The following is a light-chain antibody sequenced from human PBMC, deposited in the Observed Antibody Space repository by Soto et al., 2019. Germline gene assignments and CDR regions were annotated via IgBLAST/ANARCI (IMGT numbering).Light chain of an antibody. J-gene: IGKJ5*01. CDR3: QQRSNWPPIT. Sequence: IVLTQSPATLSLSNGERATLSCRASQSVKTFLVWYQQRPGQAPRLLIYDASHRAAGIPARFSGSGFGTDFTLTISSLEPEDAAVYYCQQRSNWPPITFGQGTRLEIK. CDR2: DAS. V-gene: IGKV3-11*01. CDR1: QSVKTF.